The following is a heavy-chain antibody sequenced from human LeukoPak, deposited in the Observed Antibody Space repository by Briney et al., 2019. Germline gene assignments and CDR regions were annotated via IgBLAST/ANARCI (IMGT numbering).Heavy chain of an antibody. Sequence: SETLSLTCAVYGGSFSGYYWSWIRQPPGKGLEWIGEINHSGSTNYNPSLKSRVTISVDTSKNQFSLRLSSVTAADTAIYYCARAVSGRFNYWGQGTLVTVSS. V-gene: IGHV4-34*01. D-gene: IGHD6-19*01. J-gene: IGHJ4*02. CDR1: GGSFSGYY. CDR3: ARAVSGRFNY. CDR2: INHSGST.